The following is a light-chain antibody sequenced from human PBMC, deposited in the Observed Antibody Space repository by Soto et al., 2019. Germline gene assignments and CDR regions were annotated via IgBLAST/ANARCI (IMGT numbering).Light chain of an antibody. V-gene: IGLV1-40*01. CDR3: QSYDSSLSDSV. CDR1: SSNIGADFG. CDR2: VNT. Sequence: QAVVTQPPSVSGAPGQTITISCTGSSSNIGADFGVHWYQQLPGAAPKLVIFVNTNRPSGVPDRFSGSKSGTSGSLAITGLQAEDEADYYCQSYDSSLSDSVFGTGTKLTVL. J-gene: IGLJ1*01.